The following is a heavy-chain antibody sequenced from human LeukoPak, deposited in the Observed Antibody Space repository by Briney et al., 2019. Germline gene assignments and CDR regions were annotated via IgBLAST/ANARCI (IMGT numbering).Heavy chain of an antibody. CDR3: TKANSPLGDKMEVVY. D-gene: IGHD1-26*01. J-gene: IGHJ4*02. Sequence: GGSLRLSCAASGFSFSNYAMGWVRQAPGTGLEWVSSISGSGDNTYYADSVKGRFAISRDKSKNTLYLQMNSLRAEDTALYYCTKANSPLGDKMEVVYWGRGTLVTVSS. V-gene: IGHV3-23*01. CDR1: GFSFSNYA. CDR2: ISGSGDNT.